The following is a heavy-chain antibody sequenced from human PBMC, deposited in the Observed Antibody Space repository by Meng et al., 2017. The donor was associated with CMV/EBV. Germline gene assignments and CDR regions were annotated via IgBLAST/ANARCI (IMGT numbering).Heavy chain of an antibody. CDR2: IWYDGSNK. V-gene: IGHV3-33*06. CDR1: GFTFSSYG. CDR3: AKDRSVNCGGDCPNHD. J-gene: IGHJ4*02. Sequence: GGSLRLSCAASGFTFSSYGMHWVRQAPGKGLEWVAVIWYDGSNKYYADSVKGRFTISRDNSKNTLYLQMNSLRAEDTAVYYCAKDRSVNCGGDCPNHDWGQGTLVTVSS. D-gene: IGHD2-21*01.